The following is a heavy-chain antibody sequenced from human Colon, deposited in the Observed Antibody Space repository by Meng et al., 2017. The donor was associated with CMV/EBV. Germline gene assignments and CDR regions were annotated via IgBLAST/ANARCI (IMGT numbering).Heavy chain of an antibody. V-gene: IGHV4-34*01. D-gene: IGHD3-3*01. CDR2: INHSGST. CDR3: ARGADYDFWSGYLVYYYGMDV. J-gene: IGHJ6*02. CDR1: GGSFSGYY. Sequence: GSLRLSCAVYGGSFSGYYWSWIRQPPGKGLEWIGEINHSGSTNYNPSLKSRVTISVDTSKNQFSLKLSSVTAADTAVYYCARGADYDFWSGYLVYYYGMDVWGQGTTVTVSS.